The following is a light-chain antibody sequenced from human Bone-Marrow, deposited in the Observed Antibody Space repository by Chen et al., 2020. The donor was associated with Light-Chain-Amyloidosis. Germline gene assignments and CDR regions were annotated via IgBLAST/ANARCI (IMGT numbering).Light chain of an antibody. J-gene: IGKJ2*01. V-gene: IGKV3-15*01. Sequence: EIVLTQSPGTLSLSPGERATLSCRASQSISGNYLAWYQQKPGQAPRLLIYGASTRATSIPARFSGSGSGTEFTLTISSLQSEDFAVYYCQQYTKWPPYTFGQGTKLEIK. CDR3: QQYTKWPPYT. CDR1: QSISGN. CDR2: GAS.